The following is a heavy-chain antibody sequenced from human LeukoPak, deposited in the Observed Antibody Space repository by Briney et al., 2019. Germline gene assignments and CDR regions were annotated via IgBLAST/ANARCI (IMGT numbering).Heavy chain of an antibody. CDR1: GFTFSDYY. Sequence: GGSLRLSCAVSGFTFSDYYMSWIRQAPWKRLEWVSYISSGGSTISHADSVKGRFTISRDNAENSLYLQMNSLRAEDTAVYYCARRAAGGRCFDYWGQGTLVTVSS. J-gene: IGHJ4*02. D-gene: IGHD6-13*01. V-gene: IGHV3-11*01. CDR3: ARRAAGGRCFDY. CDR2: ISSGGSTI.